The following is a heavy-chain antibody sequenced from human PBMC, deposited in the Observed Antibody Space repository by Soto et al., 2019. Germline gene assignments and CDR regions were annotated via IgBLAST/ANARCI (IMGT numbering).Heavy chain of an antibody. CDR1: GGSISTYY. Sequence: QVQLQESGPGLVKPSETLSLTCTVSGGSISTYYWSWIRQPPGKGLEWIGYIYYSGSTNYNPSLKSRVTISLDTSKNQFSLKLTSVTAADTAVYYCASLSNDGMDVWGLGTTVTVSS. CDR3: ASLSNDGMDV. V-gene: IGHV4-59*01. J-gene: IGHJ6*02. CDR2: IYYSGST. D-gene: IGHD6-13*01.